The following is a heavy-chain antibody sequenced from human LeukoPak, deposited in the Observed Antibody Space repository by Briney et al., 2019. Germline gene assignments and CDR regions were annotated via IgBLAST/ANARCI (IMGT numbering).Heavy chain of an antibody. J-gene: IGHJ5*02. Sequence: PGGSLRLSCAASGFTFSSYAMSWVRQAPGKGLEWVSAISRSGGSTYYADSVRGRFSISRDNSKNTLYLQMNSLRAEDTAVYYCAKDPYSGSPNWFDPWGQGTLVTVSS. CDR1: GFTFSSYA. CDR3: AKDPYSGSPNWFDP. D-gene: IGHD1-26*01. CDR2: ISRSGGST. V-gene: IGHV3-23*01.